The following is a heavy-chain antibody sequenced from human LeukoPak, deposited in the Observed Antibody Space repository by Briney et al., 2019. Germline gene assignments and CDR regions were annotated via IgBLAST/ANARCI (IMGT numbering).Heavy chain of an antibody. CDR2: IYHSGST. V-gene: IGHV4-4*02. D-gene: IGHD1-26*01. J-gene: IGHJ5*02. CDR3: ARSRQWGAWFDA. CDR1: GGSISSSNW. Sequence: SETLSLTCAVSGGSISSSNWWSWVRQPPGKGLEWIGEIYHSGSTNYNPSLKSRVTVSVATSKNQFSLQLNSVTPEDTALYYCARSRQWGAWFDAWGQGTLVTVSS.